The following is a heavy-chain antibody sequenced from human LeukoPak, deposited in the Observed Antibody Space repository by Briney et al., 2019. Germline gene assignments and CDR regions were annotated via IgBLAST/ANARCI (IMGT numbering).Heavy chain of an antibody. V-gene: IGHV4-61*02. CDR1: GGSISSGSYY. Sequence: SQTLSLTCTVSGGSISSGSYYWSWIRQPAGKGLEWIGRIYTSGSTNYNPSLKSRVTISVDTSKNQFSLKLSSVTAADTAVYYCASRDYYYYGMDVWGQGTTVTVSS. CDR3: ASRDYYYYGMDV. J-gene: IGHJ6*02. CDR2: IYTSGST.